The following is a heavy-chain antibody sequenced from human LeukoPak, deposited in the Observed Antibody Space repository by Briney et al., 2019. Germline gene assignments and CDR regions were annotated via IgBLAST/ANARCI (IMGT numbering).Heavy chain of an antibody. CDR3: ARQLSRWATRGFDY. CDR2: INHSGST. CDR1: GGSFSGYY. J-gene: IGHJ4*02. V-gene: IGHV4-34*01. D-gene: IGHD3-16*02. Sequence: SETLSLICAVYGGSFSGYYWSWIRQPPGKGLEWIGEINHSGSTNYNPSLKSRVTISVDTSKNQFSLKLSSVTAADTAVYYCARQLSRWATRGFDYWGQGTLVTVSS.